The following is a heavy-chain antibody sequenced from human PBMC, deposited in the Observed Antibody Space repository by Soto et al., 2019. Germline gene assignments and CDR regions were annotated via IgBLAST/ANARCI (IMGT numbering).Heavy chain of an antibody. D-gene: IGHD5-18*01. CDR3: ARDDGDWWEADTAMVTGFLRAFDI. CDR1: GGSISSCGYY. V-gene: IGHV4-31*03. Sequence: PSETLSLTFTVSGGSISSCGYYWSLIRQHPGKGLEWIGYIYYSGSTYYNPSLKSRVTISVDTSKNQFSLKLSSVTAADTAVYYCARDDGDWWEADTAMVTGFLRAFDIWGQGTMVTVSS. J-gene: IGHJ3*02. CDR2: IYYSGST.